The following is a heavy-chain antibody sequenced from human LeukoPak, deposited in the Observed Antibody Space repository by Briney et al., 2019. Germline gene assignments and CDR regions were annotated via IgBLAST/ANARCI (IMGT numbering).Heavy chain of an antibody. Sequence: GESLKISCKGSGYSFTSYWIGWVRQMPGKGLEWMGIIYPGDSDTRYSPSFQGQVTISADKSISTAYLQWSSLKASDTAMYYCARQAYCGGDCYVREFDYWGQGNLVTVSS. CDR2: IYPGDSDT. J-gene: IGHJ4*02. D-gene: IGHD2-21*02. CDR3: ARQAYCGGDCYVREFDY. V-gene: IGHV5-51*01. CDR1: GYSFTSYW.